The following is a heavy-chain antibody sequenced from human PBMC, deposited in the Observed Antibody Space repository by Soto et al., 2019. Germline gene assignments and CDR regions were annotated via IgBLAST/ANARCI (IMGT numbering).Heavy chain of an antibody. CDR3: AREGKDIVATIRPYYFDY. V-gene: IGHV3-33*01. J-gene: IGHJ4*02. CDR1: GFTFSSYG. Sequence: QVQLVESGGGVVQPGRSLRLSCAASGFTFSSYGMHWVRQAPGKGLEWVAVIWNDGSNKYYADSVKGRFTISRDNSKNTLYLQMNSLRAEDTAVYYWAREGKDIVATIRPYYFDYWGQGTLVTVSS. D-gene: IGHD5-12*01. CDR2: IWNDGSNK.